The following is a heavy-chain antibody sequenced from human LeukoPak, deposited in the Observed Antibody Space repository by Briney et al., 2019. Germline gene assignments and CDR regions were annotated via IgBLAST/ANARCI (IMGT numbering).Heavy chain of an antibody. CDR1: GYTFSDYY. J-gene: IGHJ4*02. V-gene: IGHV1-2*02. Sequence: ASVKVSCKASGYTFSDYYMHWVRQAPGQGLEWMGWINPNSGGTNYAQKFQGRVTMTRDMSISTAYMEVSRLTCDDRAVYYCARATIADSSTYYIDYWGLGTLVTVSS. D-gene: IGHD3-22*01. CDR2: INPNSGGT. CDR3: ARATIADSSTYYIDY.